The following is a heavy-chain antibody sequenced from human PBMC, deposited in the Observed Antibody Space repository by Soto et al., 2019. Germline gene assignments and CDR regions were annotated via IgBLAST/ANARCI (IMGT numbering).Heavy chain of an antibody. D-gene: IGHD2-15*01. V-gene: IGHV1-18*01. CDR2: ISAYNGNT. CDR1: GYTFTSYG. J-gene: IGHJ3*02. CDR3: ARGRRCSGGSCYPSDNDFDI. Sequence: ASLKVSCKASGYTFTSYGISWVRQAPGQGLEWMGWISAYNGNTNYAQKLQGRVTMTRDTSISTAYMELSRLRSDDTAVYYCARGRRCSGGSCYPSDNDFDIWGQGTMVTVSS.